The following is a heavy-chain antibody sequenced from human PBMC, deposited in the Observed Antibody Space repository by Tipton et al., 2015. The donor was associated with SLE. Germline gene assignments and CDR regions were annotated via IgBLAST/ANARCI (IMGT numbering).Heavy chain of an antibody. V-gene: IGHV4-4*07. D-gene: IGHD1-26*01. J-gene: IGHJ4*02. CDR1: GGSISGYY. CDR2: VYSSGST. CDR3: ARDQGGRVIDF. Sequence: LSLTCTVSGGSISGYYWSWFRQPAGQGLEWIGRVYSSGSTIYNPSIKSRVTISVDTSKNQFSLKLSSVTAADTAVYYCARDQGGRVIDFWGQGTLVTVSS.